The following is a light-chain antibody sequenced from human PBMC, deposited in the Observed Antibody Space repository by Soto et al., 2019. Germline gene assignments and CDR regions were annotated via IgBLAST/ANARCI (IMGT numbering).Light chain of an antibody. CDR2: DAS. J-gene: IGKJ4*01. V-gene: IGKV3-15*01. CDR3: QQYNSGPPLT. CDR1: QSVGSN. Sequence: EIVMTQSPATLSVPPRERATLSCRASQSVGSNLAWYQQKPGQTPTLLIYDASTRAANIPARFSGSGSGTEFTLTINSLQPEDFAIYYCQQYNSGPPLTFGGGTKVEIK.